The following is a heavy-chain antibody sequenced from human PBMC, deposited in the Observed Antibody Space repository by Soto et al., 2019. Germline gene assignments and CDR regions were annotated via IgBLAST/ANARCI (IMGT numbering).Heavy chain of an antibody. D-gene: IGHD4-17*01. CDR1: GGSITTYQ. Sequence: PSETLSLTCSVSGGSITTYQWSWIRQPPGKGLEWIGGYSGFTNYNPSLESRATISVDHSKNQFFLTLRSVTAADTALYFFARGYGDYSFFFYYSGQGALVTVSS. CDR2: YSGFT. V-gene: IGHV4-59*01. CDR3: ARGYGDYSFFFYY. J-gene: IGHJ4*02.